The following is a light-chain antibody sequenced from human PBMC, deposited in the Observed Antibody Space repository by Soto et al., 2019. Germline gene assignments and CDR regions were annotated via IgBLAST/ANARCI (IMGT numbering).Light chain of an antibody. CDR1: QSISSY. CDR2: AAS. V-gene: IGKV1-39*01. J-gene: IGKJ3*01. CDR3: QQSYSTPFA. Sequence: GDRVTITCRASQSISSYLNWYQQKPGKAPKLLIYAASSLQSGVPSRFSGSGSGTDFTLTISSLQPEDFATYYCQQSYSTPFAFGPGTKVDN.